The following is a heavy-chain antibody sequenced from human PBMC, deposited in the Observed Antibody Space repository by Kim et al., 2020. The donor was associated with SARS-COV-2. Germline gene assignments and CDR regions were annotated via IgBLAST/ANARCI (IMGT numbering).Heavy chain of an antibody. CDR2: IGGSGERT. J-gene: IGHJ4*02. D-gene: IGHD3-10*01. Sequence: GGSLRLSCAASGFTFSRQAMAWVRQAPGKGLEWVSAIGGSGERTYYAESVKGRFIMSRDISKNTIYLQMNSLRAEDTAIYYCAKLKTMLQGVNYFDSWGQGTLVTVST. CDR1: GFTFSRQA. CDR3: AKLKTMLQGVNYFDS. V-gene: IGHV3-23*01.